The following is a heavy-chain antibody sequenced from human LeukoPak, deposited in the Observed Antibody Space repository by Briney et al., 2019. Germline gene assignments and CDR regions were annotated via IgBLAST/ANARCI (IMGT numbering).Heavy chain of an antibody. V-gene: IGHV1-8*01. CDR3: ARVSPYYYMDV. CDR2: MNPNSGNT. Sequence: ASVKVSCKASGYTFTSYDINWVRQATGQGLEWMGWMNPNSGNTGYAQKFQGRGTMTRNTSISTAYMELSSLRSEDTAVYYCARVSPYYYMDVWGKGTTVTVSS. J-gene: IGHJ6*03. CDR1: GYTFTSYD.